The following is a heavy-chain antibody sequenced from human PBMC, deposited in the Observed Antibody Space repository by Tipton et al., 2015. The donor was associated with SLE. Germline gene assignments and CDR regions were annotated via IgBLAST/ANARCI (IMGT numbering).Heavy chain of an antibody. V-gene: IGHV3-23*01. Sequence: SLRLSCAASGFTFSSYGMSWVRQAPGKGLEWVSAISGSGGSTYYADYVKGRFTISRDNSKNTLYLQMNSLRAEDTAVYYCATIDLMITVGGVSDYWGQGTLVTVSS. D-gene: IGHD3-16*01. CDR2: ISGSGGST. J-gene: IGHJ4*02. CDR3: ATIDLMITVGGVSDY. CDR1: GFTFSSYG.